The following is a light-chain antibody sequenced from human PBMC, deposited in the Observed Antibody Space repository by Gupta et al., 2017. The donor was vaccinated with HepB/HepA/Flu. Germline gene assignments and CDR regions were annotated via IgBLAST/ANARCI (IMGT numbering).Light chain of an antibody. CDR3: AAWDASLNGYYG. CDR1: NSNIGSNN. V-gene: IGLV1-44*01. CDR2: IND. Sequence: GNNSNIGSNNVNWYQQLPGTAPRLIISINDQRPSGVPDRFSASKSGTSASLTISGLQSEDEADYYCAAWDASLNGYYGVGTGTQVTV. J-gene: IGLJ1*01.